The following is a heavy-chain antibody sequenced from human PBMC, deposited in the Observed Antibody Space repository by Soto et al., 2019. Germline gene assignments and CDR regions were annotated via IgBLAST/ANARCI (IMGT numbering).Heavy chain of an antibody. CDR2: IYYSGST. D-gene: IGHD3-22*01. J-gene: IGHJ4*02. CDR1: GGSVSSGSYC. V-gene: IGHV4-61*01. CDR3: ARIPYYDSRVRDY. Sequence: PAETLSLTCTVSGGSVSSGSYCWSWIRQPPGKGLEWIGYIYYSGSTNYNPSLKSRVTISVDTSKNQFSLKLSSVTAADTAVYYCARIPYYDSRVRDYWGQGTLVTAPQ.